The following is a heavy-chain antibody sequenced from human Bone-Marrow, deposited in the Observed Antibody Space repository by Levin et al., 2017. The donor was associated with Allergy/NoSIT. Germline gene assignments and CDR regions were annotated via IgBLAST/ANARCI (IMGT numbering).Heavy chain of an antibody. J-gene: IGHJ4*02. CDR2: IVPVLGLP. V-gene: IGHV1-69*02. CDR3: ARAVDTGKDYFDS. CDR1: GGTFSTYT. Sequence: ASVKVSCKASGGTFSTYTISWVRQAPGQGLEWMGRIVPVLGLPSYAQKFQGRVTITADRSTTTAHMELTSLTSDDTAVYFCARAVDTGKDYFDSWGQGTLVTVSS. D-gene: IGHD5-18*01.